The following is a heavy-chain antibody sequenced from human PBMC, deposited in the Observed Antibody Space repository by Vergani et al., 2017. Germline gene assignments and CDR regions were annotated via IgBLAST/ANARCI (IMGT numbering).Heavy chain of an antibody. J-gene: IGHJ4*02. D-gene: IGHD1-1*01. V-gene: IGHV5-51*01. CDR1: EYSFGNYW. Sequence: EVELVQSGPEMRKPGESLKISCKGSEYSFGNYWIGWVCQMPGKGLEWMGIIYPADSDTRYSPSFQGQVTISADKSISPAFLQWDSLKASDTALYYCARHTTYTDSWGQGTLVTVSS. CDR2: IYPADSDT. CDR3: ARHTTYTDS.